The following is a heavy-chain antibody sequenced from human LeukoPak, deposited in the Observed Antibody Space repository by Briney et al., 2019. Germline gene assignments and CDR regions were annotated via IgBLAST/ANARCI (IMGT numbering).Heavy chain of an antibody. Sequence: GGSLRLSCAASGFTFSSYGMTWVRQAPGKGLEWVSYISSSSTIYYADSVKGRFTISRDNAKNSLYLQMNSLRAEDTAVYYCAELGITMIGGVWGKGTTVTISS. D-gene: IGHD3-10*02. CDR3: AELGITMIGGV. CDR2: ISSSSTI. V-gene: IGHV3-48*04. J-gene: IGHJ6*04. CDR1: GFTFSSYG.